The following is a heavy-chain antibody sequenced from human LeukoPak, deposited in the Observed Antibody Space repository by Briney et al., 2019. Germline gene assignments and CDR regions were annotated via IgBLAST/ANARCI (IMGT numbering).Heavy chain of an antibody. CDR2: ITASGTAM. CDR3: ASSGSYRFDY. CDR1: GFTFSNFW. Sequence: GVSLRLSCTASGFTFSNFWMGWVRQAPAKGLEWVSHITASGTAMFYADSVKGRFTISRENAKNSLYLQMNSLRDEDRAVYYCASSGSYRFDYWDQGTLVTVSS. D-gene: IGHD1-26*01. V-gene: IGHV3-48*02. J-gene: IGHJ4*02.